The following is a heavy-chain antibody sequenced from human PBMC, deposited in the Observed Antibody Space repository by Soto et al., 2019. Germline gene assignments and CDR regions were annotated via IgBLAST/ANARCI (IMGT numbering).Heavy chain of an antibody. V-gene: IGHV4-30-2*01. CDR3: ARALGYCTNGVCLNWFDP. D-gene: IGHD2-8*01. CDR2: IYHSGST. CDR1: GCSISSGGYS. J-gene: IGHJ5*02. Sequence: PSETLSLTCAVSGCSISSGGYSWSWIRQPPGKGLEWIGYIYHSGSTYYNPSLKSRVTISVDRSKNQFSLKLSSVTAADTAVYYCARALGYCTNGVCLNWFDPWGQGTLVTVSS.